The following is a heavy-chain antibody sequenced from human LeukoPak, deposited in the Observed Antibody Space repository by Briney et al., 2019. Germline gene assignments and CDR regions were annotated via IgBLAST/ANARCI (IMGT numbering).Heavy chain of an antibody. CDR1: GYTFTSYY. CDR3: ARGYSSSWYDRGAFDI. CDR2: INPSGGST. D-gene: IGHD6-13*01. Sequence: ASVKVSCKASGYTFTSYYMHWVRQAPGQGLEWMGVINPSGGSTSYAQKFQGRVTMTRDTSTSTVYMELSSLRSEDTAVYYCARGYSSSWYDRGAFDIWGQGTMVTVSS. J-gene: IGHJ3*02. V-gene: IGHV1-46*03.